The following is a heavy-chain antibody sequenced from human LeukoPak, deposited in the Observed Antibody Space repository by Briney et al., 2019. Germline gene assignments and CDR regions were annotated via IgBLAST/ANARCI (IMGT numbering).Heavy chain of an antibody. V-gene: IGHV3-74*01. CDR2: INSDGSST. CDR3: ARDGRYYFDY. CDR1: GFTLSNNW. Sequence: GGSLRLSCTDSGFTLSNNWMHWVRQAPGKGLVWVSRINSDGSSTSYADSVKGRFTISRDNAKNTLYLQMNSLRAEDTAVYYCARDGRYYFDYWGQGTLVTVSS. J-gene: IGHJ4*02. D-gene: IGHD1-26*01.